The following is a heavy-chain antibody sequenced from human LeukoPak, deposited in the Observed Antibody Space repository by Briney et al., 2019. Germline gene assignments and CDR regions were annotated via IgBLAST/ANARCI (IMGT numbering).Heavy chain of an antibody. Sequence: GESLKIPCKGPGYAFTNYWIAWVRQVPEKGLKWMGIIHPRRSNTKFGRSFQGQVPIPADKSISTAYLHWNNLRASDTAMYYCASHYETSGYFGFDIWGQGTMVTV. D-gene: IGHD3-22*01. J-gene: IGHJ3*02. CDR1: GYAFTNYW. CDR2: IHPRRSNT. V-gene: IGHV5-51*01. CDR3: ASHYETSGYFGFDI.